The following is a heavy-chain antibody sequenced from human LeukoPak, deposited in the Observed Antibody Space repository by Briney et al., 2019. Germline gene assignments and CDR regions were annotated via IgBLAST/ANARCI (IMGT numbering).Heavy chain of an antibody. D-gene: IGHD6-19*01. CDR1: GVSLSDSY. J-gene: IGHJ4*02. CDR3: ARVRADSSGWSPDFDY. Sequence: PSETLSLTCAVSGVSLSDSYWSWIRQSPGKGLEWIGEINHSGGTNYNPSLKRRVTISVDPSNSHFSLRVTSVTAADTAVYYCARVRADSSGWSPDFDYWGQGTLVTVSS. V-gene: IGHV4-34*01. CDR2: INHSGGT.